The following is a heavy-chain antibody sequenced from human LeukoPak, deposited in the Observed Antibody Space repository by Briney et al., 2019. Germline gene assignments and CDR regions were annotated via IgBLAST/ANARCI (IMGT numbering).Heavy chain of an antibody. CDR1: GFTFSSYG. D-gene: IGHD3-22*01. CDR2: IRYDGSNK. V-gene: IGHV3-30*02. J-gene: IGHJ4*02. Sequence: GGSLRLSCAASGFTFSSYGMHWVRQAPGKGLEWVAFIRYDGSNKYYADSVKGRFTISRDNSKNTLYLQMNSLRAEDTAVYYCAREAHYYDSSGPNEAFDYWGQGTLVTVSS. CDR3: AREAHYYDSSGPNEAFDY.